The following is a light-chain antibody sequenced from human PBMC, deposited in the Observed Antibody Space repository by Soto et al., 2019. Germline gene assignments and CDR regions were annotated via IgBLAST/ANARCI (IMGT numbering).Light chain of an antibody. CDR3: QQYNDWPPLT. V-gene: IGKV4-1*01. Sequence: DIVMTQSPDSLAVSLGERATINCKSSQSVLYSSNNKNYLAWYQQKPGQPPKLLIYWASSRESGVPDRFSGSGSGTDFTLTISSLQAEDVAVYYCQQYNDWPPLTFGGGTRLEI. J-gene: IGKJ4*01. CDR2: WAS. CDR1: QSVLYSSNNKNY.